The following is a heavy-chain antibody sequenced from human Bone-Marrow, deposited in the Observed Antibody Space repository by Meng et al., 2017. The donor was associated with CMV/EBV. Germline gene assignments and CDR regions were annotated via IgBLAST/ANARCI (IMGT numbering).Heavy chain of an antibody. D-gene: IGHD5-24*01. V-gene: IGHV3-30*02. CDR3: ARDWGYIKGD. Sequence: GESLKISCAASGFTFSSYGMHWVRQAPGKGLEWVAFIRYDGSNKYYADSVKGRFTISRDNSKNTLYLQMNSLRAEDTAVYYCARDWGYIKGDWGQGTLVTVSS. J-gene: IGHJ4*02. CDR2: IRYDGSNK. CDR1: GFTFSSYG.